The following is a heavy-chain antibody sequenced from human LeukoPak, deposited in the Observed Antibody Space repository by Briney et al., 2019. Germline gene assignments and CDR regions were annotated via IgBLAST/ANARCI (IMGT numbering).Heavy chain of an antibody. D-gene: IGHD2-2*01. J-gene: IGHJ5*02. CDR3: ARAYHCSSTSCYGGFDP. CDR2: ISYDGSNK. Sequence: GRSLRLSCAASGFTFSSYAMHWVRQAPGKGLEWVAVISYDGSNKYYADSVKGRFTISGDNSKNTLYLQMNSLRAEDTAVYYCARAYHCSSTSCYGGFDPWGQGTLVTVSS. V-gene: IGHV3-30*04. CDR1: GFTFSSYA.